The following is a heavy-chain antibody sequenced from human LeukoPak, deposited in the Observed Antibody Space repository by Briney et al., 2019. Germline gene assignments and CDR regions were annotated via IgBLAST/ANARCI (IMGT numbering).Heavy chain of an antibody. CDR1: GYSISSGYY. CDR2: IYHSGST. D-gene: IGHD3-9*01. CDR3: ASRKNTLTGIDY. Sequence: PSETLSLTCAVPGYSISSGYYWGWIRQPPGKGLEWIGSIYHSGSTYYNPSLKSRVTISVDTSKNQFSLKLSSVTAADTAVYYCASRKNTLTGIDYWGQGTLVTVSS. J-gene: IGHJ4*02. V-gene: IGHV4-38-2*01.